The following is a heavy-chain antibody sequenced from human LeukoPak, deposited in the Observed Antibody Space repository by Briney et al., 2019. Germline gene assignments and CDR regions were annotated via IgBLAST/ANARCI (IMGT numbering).Heavy chain of an antibody. V-gene: IGHV4-59*01. CDR3: ARDLIGSYPPGRWFDP. CDR2: IYYSGST. Sequence: SETLSLTCTVPGGSISSYYWSWIRQPPGKGLEWIGYIYYSGSTNYNPSLKGRVTISVDTSKNQFSLKLSSVTAADTAVYYCARDLIGSYPPGRWFDPWGQGTLVTVSS. CDR1: GGSISSYY. J-gene: IGHJ5*02. D-gene: IGHD1-26*01.